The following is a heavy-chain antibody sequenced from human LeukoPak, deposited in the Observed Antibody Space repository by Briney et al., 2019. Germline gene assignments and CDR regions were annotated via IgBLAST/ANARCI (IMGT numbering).Heavy chain of an antibody. V-gene: IGHV4-39*01. Sequence: SETLSLTCTVGGGSISSSSYYWGWIRQAPGKGLEWIGSIYYSGSTYYNPSLKSRVTISVDTSKNQFSLKLSSVTAADTAVYYCARSSYYYASWYFDYWGQGTLVTVSS. J-gene: IGHJ4*02. CDR2: IYYSGST. CDR1: GGSISSSSYY. D-gene: IGHD3-22*01. CDR3: ARSSYYYASWYFDY.